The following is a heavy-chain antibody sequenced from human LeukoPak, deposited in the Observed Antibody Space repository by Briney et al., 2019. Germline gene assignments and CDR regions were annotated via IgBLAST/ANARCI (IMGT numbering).Heavy chain of an antibody. CDR3: ARGPYITMVRGGQCYYYMDV. CDR2: ISAYNGNP. J-gene: IGHJ6*03. Sequence: ASVKVSCKASGYTFTIYGISWVRQAPRQGLECMGLISAYNGNPNYAHKLQGKFTMTTDTSTSTAYMELSSLRSEDTGVYYCARGPYITMVRGGQCYYYMDVWGKGTTVTISS. D-gene: IGHD3-10*01. V-gene: IGHV1-18*01. CDR1: GYTFTIYG.